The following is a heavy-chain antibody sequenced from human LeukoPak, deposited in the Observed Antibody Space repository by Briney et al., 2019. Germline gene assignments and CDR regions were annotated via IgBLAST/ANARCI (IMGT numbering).Heavy chain of an antibody. CDR3: ARAPPRGDGYNLY. CDR1: GGSISGSNW. CDR2: IYHSGST. D-gene: IGHD5-24*01. Sequence: SGTLSLTCAVSGGSISGSNWWSWVRQPPGKGLEWIGEIYHSGSTNYNPSLKSRVTISVDKSKNQFSLKLSSVTAADTAVYYCARAPPRGDGYNLYWGQGTLVTVSS. V-gene: IGHV4-4*02. J-gene: IGHJ4*02.